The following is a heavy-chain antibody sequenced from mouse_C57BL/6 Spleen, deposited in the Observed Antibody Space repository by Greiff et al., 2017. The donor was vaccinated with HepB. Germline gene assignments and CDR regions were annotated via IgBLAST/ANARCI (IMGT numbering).Heavy chain of an antibody. V-gene: IGHV1-50*01. Sequence: QVQLQQPGAELVKPGASVKLSCKASGYTFTSYWMQWVKQRPGQGLEWIGEIDPSDSYTNYNQKFKGKATLTVDTSSSTAYMQLSSLTSEDSAVYYCAVKEHEYGFAYWGQGTLVTVSA. CDR2: IDPSDSYT. CDR1: GYTFTSYW. CDR3: AVKEHEYGFAY. D-gene: IGHD5-1*01. J-gene: IGHJ3*01.